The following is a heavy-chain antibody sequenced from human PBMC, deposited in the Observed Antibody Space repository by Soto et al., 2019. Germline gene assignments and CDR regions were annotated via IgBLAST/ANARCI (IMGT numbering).Heavy chain of an antibody. CDR3: ARERPDGARLDP. Sequence: QVQLQESGPGLVKPSQTLSLTCTVSGGSTSSGDYYWSWTRQPPGKGLGWIGYNYHSGSTYYNPSLKSRVTISVNTSKNQFSLKLSSVTAADTAVYYCARERPDGARLDPWGQGTLVTVSS. V-gene: IGHV4-30-4*01. CDR1: GGSTSSGDYY. J-gene: IGHJ5*02. D-gene: IGHD6-6*01. CDR2: NYHSGST.